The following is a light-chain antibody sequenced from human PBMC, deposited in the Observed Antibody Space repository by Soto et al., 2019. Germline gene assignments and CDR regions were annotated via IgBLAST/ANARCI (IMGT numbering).Light chain of an antibody. CDR3: QQRTNWPLT. J-gene: IGKJ4*01. Sequence: EVVLTQSPATLSLFPGERATLSCRARQRLRTSLAWYQQKPGQAPRLLIYDASNRATGVPARFSGSGSGTDFTLTISSLEPEDFAVYYCQQRTNWPLTFGGGTKVEIK. V-gene: IGKV3-11*01. CDR1: QRLRTS. CDR2: DAS.